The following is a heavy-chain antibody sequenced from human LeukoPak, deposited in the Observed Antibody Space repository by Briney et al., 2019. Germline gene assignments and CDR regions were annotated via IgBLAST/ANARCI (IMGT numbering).Heavy chain of an antibody. D-gene: IGHD3-22*01. Sequence: PGGSLRLSCAASGFTFSSYAMSWLRQAPGKGLESVSAISGSGGSSYYADSVKGRFTISRDNSKNTLYLQMNSLRAEHTAVYYCAKDLDSSGYYLTFDYWGQGTLVTVSS. CDR3: AKDLDSSGYYLTFDY. CDR1: GFTFSSYA. J-gene: IGHJ4*02. CDR2: ISGSGGSS. V-gene: IGHV3-23*01.